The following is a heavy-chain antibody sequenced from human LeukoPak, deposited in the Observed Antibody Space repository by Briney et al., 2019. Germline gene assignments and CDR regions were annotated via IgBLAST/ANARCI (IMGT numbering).Heavy chain of an antibody. Sequence: SETLSLTCTVSGGSISSSSYYWGWIRQPPGKGLEWIGSIYYSGGTYYNPSLKSRVTISVDTSKNQFSLKLSSVTAADTAVYYCAISIMITFGGVIAPPISGTSYGMDVWGQGTTVTVSS. CDR1: GGSISSSSYY. CDR3: AISIMITFGGVIAPPISGTSYGMDV. V-gene: IGHV4-39*01. J-gene: IGHJ6*02. CDR2: IYYSGGT. D-gene: IGHD3-16*02.